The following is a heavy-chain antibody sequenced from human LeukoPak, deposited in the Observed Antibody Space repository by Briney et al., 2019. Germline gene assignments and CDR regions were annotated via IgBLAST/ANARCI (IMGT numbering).Heavy chain of an antibody. CDR3: ARAAYDSSGYLTL. J-gene: IGHJ4*02. Sequence: HPGGSLRLSCAASGFTFSSYGMHWVRQAPGKGLEWVAVIRYDGTNKYYADSVKGRFTISRDSSKNTLYLQMNSLRAEDTAVYYCARAAYDSSGYLTLWGQGTLVTVSS. V-gene: IGHV3-33*01. CDR2: IRYDGTNK. CDR1: GFTFSSYG. D-gene: IGHD3-22*01.